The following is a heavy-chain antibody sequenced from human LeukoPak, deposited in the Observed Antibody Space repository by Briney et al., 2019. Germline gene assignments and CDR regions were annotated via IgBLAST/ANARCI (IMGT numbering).Heavy chain of an antibody. D-gene: IGHD2-15*01. Sequence: SETLSLTCTVPGGSISSNYWSWIRQPPGKGLEWIGYFYCSWSTNYNPSLKSRVTISLDTPRNHFSLQLSSVTAADTAMYYCARLSTLVAARSHFDYWGQGTLVTVSS. CDR2: FYCSWST. J-gene: IGHJ4*02. CDR1: GGSISSNY. CDR3: ARLSTLVAARSHFDY. V-gene: IGHV4-59*08.